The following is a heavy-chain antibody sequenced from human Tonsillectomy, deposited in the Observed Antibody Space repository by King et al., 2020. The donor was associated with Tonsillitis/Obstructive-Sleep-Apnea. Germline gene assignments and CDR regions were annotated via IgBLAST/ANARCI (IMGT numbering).Heavy chain of an antibody. Sequence: VQLVESGAEVKKPGESLRISCKISGYSFTSYWISWVRQMPGKGLEWMGRIDPRDSYTNNSPSFQGHVTISVDKSISTAYLQWSSLKASDTAMYYCARHGGYSYGYSDNWGQGTLVTVSS. V-gene: IGHV5-10-1*01. J-gene: IGHJ4*02. CDR1: GYSFTSYW. CDR2: IDPRDSYT. CDR3: ARHGGYSYGYSDN. D-gene: IGHD5-18*01.